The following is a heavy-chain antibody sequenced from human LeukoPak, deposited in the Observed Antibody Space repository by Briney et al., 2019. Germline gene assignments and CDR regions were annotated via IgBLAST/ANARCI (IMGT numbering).Heavy chain of an antibody. D-gene: IGHD3-10*01. CDR2: INHSGST. J-gene: IGHJ4*02. CDR1: GGSFSGYC. V-gene: IGHV4-34*01. Sequence: SETLSLTCAVYGGSFSGYCWSWIRQPPGKGLEWIGEINHSGSTNYNPSLKSRVTISVDTSKNQFSLKLNSVTAADTAVYYCARLSGSPWYWGQGTLVTVSS. CDR3: ARLSGSPWY.